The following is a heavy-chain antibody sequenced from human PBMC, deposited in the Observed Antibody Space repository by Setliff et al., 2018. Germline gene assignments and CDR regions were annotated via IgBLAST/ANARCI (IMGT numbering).Heavy chain of an antibody. CDR1: GFTISDYW. J-gene: IGHJ5*01. D-gene: IGHD1-1*01. CDR2: LKSDGSST. Sequence: PGGSLRLSCAVSGFTISDYWMHWVRQAPGKGLVWVSRLKSDGSSTLYADSVKGRFTISRDKSKNTLYLQMNSLRAEDTAVYYCARKGGSLNWRDWYDSWGQGTLVTVSS. CDR3: ARKGGSLNWRDWYDS. V-gene: IGHV3-74*01.